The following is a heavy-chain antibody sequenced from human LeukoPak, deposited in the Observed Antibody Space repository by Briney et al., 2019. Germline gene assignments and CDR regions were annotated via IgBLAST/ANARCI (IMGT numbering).Heavy chain of an antibody. CDR2: INQSGTT. V-gene: IGHV4-34*01. Sequence: SETLSLTCAVSGGSFSGSYWSWVRQPPGKGLEWIGEINQSGTTNYNPSLNSRVTISVDTSENQFSLNLNPVTAADTAVYYCARQKPSTFRQYGRGRPFDYWGQGTLVTVSS. CDR3: ARQKPSTFRQYGRGRPFDY. D-gene: IGHD4-11*01. J-gene: IGHJ4*02. CDR1: GGSFSGSY.